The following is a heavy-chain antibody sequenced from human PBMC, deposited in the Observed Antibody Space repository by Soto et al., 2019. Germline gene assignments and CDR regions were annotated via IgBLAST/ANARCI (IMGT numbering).Heavy chain of an antibody. CDR2: IHHSGIT. V-gene: IGHV4-38-2*01. J-gene: IGHJ4*02. CDR1: GYSITSGSS. Sequence: SETLSLTCVFSGYSITSGSSWGWIRQPPGKGLEWIVSIHHSGITYYNPSPQSRLTISVDTSNNQFSLKLTSVTAADSAVYYCAKAVGSTRAHFDYWGQGTPVTVS. CDR3: AKAVGSTRAHFDY. D-gene: IGHD1-26*01.